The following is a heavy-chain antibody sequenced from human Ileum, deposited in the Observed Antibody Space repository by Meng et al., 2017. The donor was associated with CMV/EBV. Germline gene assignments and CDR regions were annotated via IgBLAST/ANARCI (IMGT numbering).Heavy chain of an antibody. CDR1: GGSVSSGSYY. CDR2: IYYSGST. J-gene: IGHJ4*02. Sequence: LRLSCTVSGGSVSSGSYYWSWIRQPPGKGLEWIGYIYYSGSTYYNPSLKSRLTISVDTSKNQFSLKLTSVTAADTAVYYCARVRGLFRYFDYWGQGSLVTVSS. V-gene: IGHV4-30-4*08. CDR3: ARVRGLFRYFDY.